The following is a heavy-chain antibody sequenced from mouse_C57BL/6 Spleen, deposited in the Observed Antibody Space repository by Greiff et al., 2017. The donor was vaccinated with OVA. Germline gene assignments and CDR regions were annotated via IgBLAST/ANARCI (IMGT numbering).Heavy chain of an antibody. Sequence: EVKLMESGGGLVQPGGSLSLSCAASGFTFTDYYMSWVRQPPGKALEWLGFIRNKANGYTTEYSASVKGRFTISRDNSQSILYLQMNALRAEDSATYYCARLYDGYYNTPPWFAYWGQGTLVTVSA. D-gene: IGHD2-3*01. CDR1: GFTFTDYY. CDR2: IRNKANGYTT. V-gene: IGHV7-3*01. CDR3: ARLYDGYYNTPPWFAY. J-gene: IGHJ3*01.